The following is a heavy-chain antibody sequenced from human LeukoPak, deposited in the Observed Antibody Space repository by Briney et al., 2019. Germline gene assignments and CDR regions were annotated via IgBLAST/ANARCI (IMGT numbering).Heavy chain of an antibody. J-gene: IGHJ4*02. CDR1: GGTFSSYA. CDR3: ARRHLRMRSYDY. Sequence: GASVKVSCKASGGTFSSYAISWVRQAPGQGLEWMGGIIPIFGTANYAQKFQGRVTITADESTSTAYMELSSLTSADTAVYYCARRHLRMRSYDYWGQGPLVIVSS. D-gene: IGHD5-24*01. CDR2: IIPIFGTA. V-gene: IGHV1-69*13.